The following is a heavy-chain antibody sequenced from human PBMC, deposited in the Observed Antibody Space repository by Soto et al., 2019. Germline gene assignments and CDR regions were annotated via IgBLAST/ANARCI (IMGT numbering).Heavy chain of an antibody. CDR2: ISGIGATT. V-gene: IGHV3-23*01. Sequence: GGDLRLYCASAGFSCGGYGMRWDSKAHGKGLDSVSSISGIGATTYYTNSVKGRFTISRDNSKNTVYLQMNSLRAEDTALYYCAKGSRRYTGSVFDYWGQGALVTVSS. CDR1: GFSCGGYG. CDR3: AKGSRRYTGSVFDY. J-gene: IGHJ4*02. D-gene: IGHD5-12*01.